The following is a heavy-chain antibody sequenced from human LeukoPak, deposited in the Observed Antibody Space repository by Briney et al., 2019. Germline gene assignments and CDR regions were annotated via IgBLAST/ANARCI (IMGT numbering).Heavy chain of an antibody. V-gene: IGHV4-34*09. CDR3: ARQTYYYDSSGPHWFDP. CDR1: GGSFSGYY. J-gene: IGHJ5*02. D-gene: IGHD3-22*01. CDR2: INHSGST. Sequence: SETLSLTCAVYGGSFSGYYWSWIRQPPGKGLEWIGEINHSGSTNYNPSLKSRVTISVDTSKNQFSLKLSSVTAADTAVYYCARQTYYYDSSGPHWFDPWGQGTLVTVSS.